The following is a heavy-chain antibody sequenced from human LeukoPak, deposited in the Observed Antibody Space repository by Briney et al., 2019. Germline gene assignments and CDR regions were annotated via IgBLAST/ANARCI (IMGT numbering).Heavy chain of an antibody. CDR1: GFTFSDYY. CDR2: ISSSSSYI. CDR3: ATQVDSTLTRSDI. J-gene: IGHJ3*02. D-gene: IGHD5-12*01. Sequence: GGSLRLSCAASGFTFSDYYMSWIRQAPGKGLEWVSSISSSSSYIYYADSVKGRFTISRDNAKNSLYLQMNSLRAEDTAVYYCATQVDSTLTRSDIWGQGTMVTVSS. V-gene: IGHV3-11*06.